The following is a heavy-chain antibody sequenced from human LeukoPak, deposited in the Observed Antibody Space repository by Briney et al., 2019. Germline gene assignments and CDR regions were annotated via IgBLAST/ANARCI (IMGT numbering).Heavy chain of an antibody. J-gene: IGHJ4*02. V-gene: IGHV4-34*01. Sequence: SETLSLTCAVYGGSFNGYYWSWIRQPPGKGLEWIGEINHSGSTNYNPSLKSRVTISVDTSKNQFSLKLSSVTAADTAVYYCARGRGSYDFWSGYRSPPSFDYWGQGTLVTVSS. CDR2: INHSGST. CDR3: ARGRGSYDFWSGYRSPPSFDY. D-gene: IGHD3-3*01. CDR1: GGSFNGYY.